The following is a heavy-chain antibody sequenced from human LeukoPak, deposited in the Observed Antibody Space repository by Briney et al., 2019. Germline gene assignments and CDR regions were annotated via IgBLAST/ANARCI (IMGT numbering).Heavy chain of an antibody. D-gene: IGHD5-18*01. Sequence: PSETLSLTCTVSGGSISSYYWSWIRQPPGKGLEWIGYIYYSGSTNYNPSLKSRVTISVDTSKNQFSLKLSSVTAADTAVYYCARHTAMTRFFWFDPWGRGTLVTVSS. J-gene: IGHJ5*02. CDR2: IYYSGST. CDR3: ARHTAMTRFFWFDP. CDR1: GGSISSYY. V-gene: IGHV4-59*08.